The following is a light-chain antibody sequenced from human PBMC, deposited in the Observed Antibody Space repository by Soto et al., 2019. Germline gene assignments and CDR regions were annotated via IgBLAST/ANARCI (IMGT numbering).Light chain of an antibody. CDR3: CSYTSSHTRV. Sequence: QSALTQPASVSGSPGQSITISCTGTSSDVGGYDFVSWYQHHPGKAPKLIIYDVNNRPSGLSNRFSGSKSGNTASLTISGLQNEDEADYYCCSYTSSHTRVFGTGTKLIVL. CDR1: SSDVGGYDF. V-gene: IGLV2-14*01. CDR2: DVN. J-gene: IGLJ1*01.